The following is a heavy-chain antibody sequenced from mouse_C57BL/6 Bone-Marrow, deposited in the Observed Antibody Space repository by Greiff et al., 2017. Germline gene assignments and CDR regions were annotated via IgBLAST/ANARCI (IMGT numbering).Heavy chain of an antibody. CDR1: GYTFTDYY. CDR2: IYPGSGNT. D-gene: IGHD1-1*02. CDR3: AMGGKGAMDY. J-gene: IGHJ4*01. V-gene: IGHV1-76*01. Sequence: QVQLKQSGAELVRPGASVKLSCKASGYTFTDYYINWVKQRPGQGLEWIARIYPGSGNTYYNEKFKGKATLTAEKSSSTAYMQLSSLTSEDSAVYFCAMGGKGAMDYWGQGTSVTVSS.